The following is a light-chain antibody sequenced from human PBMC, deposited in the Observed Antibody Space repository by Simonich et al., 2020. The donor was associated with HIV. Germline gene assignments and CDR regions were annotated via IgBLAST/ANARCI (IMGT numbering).Light chain of an antibody. J-gene: IGKJ4*01. CDR1: QSVLYSSNNKNY. V-gene: IGKV4-1*01. Sequence: DIVMTQSPDSLAVSLGERATINCKSSQSVLYSSNNKNYIAWYQQKPGQPPKLLIYWASTRESGVPDRFSGSGSGTDFALTISSLQAEDVAVYYCQQYYGPPLTFGGGTKVEIK. CDR3: QQYYGPPLT. CDR2: WAS.